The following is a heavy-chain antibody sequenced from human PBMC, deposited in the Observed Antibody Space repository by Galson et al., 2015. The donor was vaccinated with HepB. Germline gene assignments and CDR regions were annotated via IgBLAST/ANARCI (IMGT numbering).Heavy chain of an antibody. V-gene: IGHV1-46*01. J-gene: IGHJ4*02. Sequence: SVKVSCKASGYTFTSYYMHWVRQAPGQGLEWMGIINPSGGSTSYAQKFQGRVTMTRDTSTSTVYMELRSLRSDDTAVYYCARDRGYGGFGDPIPDFDYWGQGTLVTVSS. D-gene: IGHD3-10*01. CDR3: ARDRGYGGFGDPIPDFDY. CDR2: INPSGGST. CDR1: GYTFTSYY.